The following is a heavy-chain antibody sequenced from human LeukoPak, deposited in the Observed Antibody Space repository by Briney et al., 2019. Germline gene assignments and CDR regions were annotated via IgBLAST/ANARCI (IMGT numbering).Heavy chain of an antibody. J-gene: IGHJ3*02. CDR3: ARGPSIAARYDAFDI. V-gene: IGHV3-30*03. CDR1: GFTFSRYG. CDR2: ISYDGNNK. D-gene: IGHD6-6*01. Sequence: PGRSLRLSCAASGFTFSRYGMHWVRQAPGKGLEWVAVISYDGNNKYYADSVKGRFTISRDNAKNSLYLQVISLRAEDTAVYYCARGPSIAARYDAFDIWGQGTMVTVSS.